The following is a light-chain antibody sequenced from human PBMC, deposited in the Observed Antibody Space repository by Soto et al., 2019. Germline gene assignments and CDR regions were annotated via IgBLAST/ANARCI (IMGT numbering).Light chain of an antibody. CDR2: EVT. CDR1: SSDVGSCDC. Sequence: QSALTQPPSASGSPGQSVTISCTGTSSDVGSCDCVSWYQQHPGKAPKLMIYEVTKRPSGVPDRFSGSKSGSTASLTVSGLQAEDEADYYCSSYADLNNLVFGGGTQLTVL. CDR3: SSYADLNNLV. V-gene: IGLV2-8*01. J-gene: IGLJ2*01.